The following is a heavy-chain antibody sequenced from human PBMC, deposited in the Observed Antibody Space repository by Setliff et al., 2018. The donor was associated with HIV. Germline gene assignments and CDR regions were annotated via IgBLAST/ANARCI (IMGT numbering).Heavy chain of an antibody. J-gene: IGHJ4*02. CDR2: INHSGST. D-gene: IGHD6-6*01. V-gene: IGHV4-34*01. CDR3: SRARSLITVRRSFDY. Sequence: SETLSLTCTVYGGSFSDHYWSWIRQPPGKGLEWIGEINHSGSTNYNSSLKSRVTISVDTSKNQFSLKLNSVTAADTAVYYCSRARSLITVRRSFDYWGQGTLVTVSS. CDR1: GGSFSDHY.